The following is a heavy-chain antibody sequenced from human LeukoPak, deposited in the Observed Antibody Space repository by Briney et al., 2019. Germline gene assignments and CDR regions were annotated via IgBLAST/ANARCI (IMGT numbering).Heavy chain of an antibody. CDR3: AKCGNSGCHLIDY. Sequence: GGSLRLSCAASGFTFNTNAMSWVRQAPGKGLEWVSAISGRTGGTYYVDSVKGRFTISRDNSKSTLYLQMDSLRAEDTAVYYCAKCGNSGCHLIDYWGQGTRVTLSS. D-gene: IGHD5-12*01. CDR1: GFTFNTNA. V-gene: IGHV3-23*01. CDR2: ISGRTGGT. J-gene: IGHJ4*02.